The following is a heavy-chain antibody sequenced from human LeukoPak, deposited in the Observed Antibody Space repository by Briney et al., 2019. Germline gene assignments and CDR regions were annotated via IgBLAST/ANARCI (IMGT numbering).Heavy chain of an antibody. CDR2: MNQVGSQK. J-gene: IGHJ4*02. V-gene: IGHV3-7*01. D-gene: IGHD2-2*03. Sequence: VGSLRLSCAASGFTFSSDWMSWVRQAPGRGLEWVANMNQVGSQKYYVDPVKDRFTISRDNAKNSLYLQMNSLRDEDTAVYYCASGSRARGGSDYWGQGTLVTVSS. CDR3: ASGSRARGGSDY. CDR1: GFTFSSDW.